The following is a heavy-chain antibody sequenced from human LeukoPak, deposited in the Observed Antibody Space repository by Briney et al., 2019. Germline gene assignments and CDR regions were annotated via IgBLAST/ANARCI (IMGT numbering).Heavy chain of an antibody. V-gene: IGHV4-59*12. CDR2: IYHSGST. D-gene: IGHD6-13*01. J-gene: IGHJ5*02. CDR3: ARVAIAAAGTDWFDP. CDR1: GGSISSYY. Sequence: PSETLSLTCTVSGGSISSYYWSWIRQPPGKGLEWIGYIYHSGSTYYNPSLKSRVTISVDRSKNQFSLKLSSVTAADTAVYYCARVAIAAAGTDWFDPWGQGTLVTVSS.